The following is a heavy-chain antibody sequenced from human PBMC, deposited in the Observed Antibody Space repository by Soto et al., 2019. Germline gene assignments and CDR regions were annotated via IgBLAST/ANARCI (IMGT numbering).Heavy chain of an antibody. V-gene: IGHV6-1*01. J-gene: IGHJ4*02. CDR2: TYYRSKWFN. CDR1: GDSVSSNIAA. D-gene: IGHD3-3*01. Sequence: QTVSLTWAISGDSVSSNIAAWNWIRQSPSRGLEWLGRTYYRSKWFNEYALSVKSRISINADTSKNQFSLQLSSVTLEDTAVYYCVRDGDGSGRTDFQYWGQGTLVTVYS. CDR3: VRDGDGSGRTDFQY.